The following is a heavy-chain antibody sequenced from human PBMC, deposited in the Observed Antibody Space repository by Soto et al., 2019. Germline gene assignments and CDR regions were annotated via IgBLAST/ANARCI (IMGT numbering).Heavy chain of an antibody. Sequence: QVQLQESGPGLVKPSETLSLTCTVSGGSISSYYWSWIRQPPGKGLEWIGYIYYSGSTNYNPSLKSRVTISVDTSKNQFSLKLSSVTAADTAVYYCVVGEQQPTVDYWGQGTLVTVSS. CDR1: GGSISSYY. J-gene: IGHJ4*02. CDR2: IYYSGST. V-gene: IGHV4-59*01. D-gene: IGHD6-13*01. CDR3: VVGEQQPTVDY.